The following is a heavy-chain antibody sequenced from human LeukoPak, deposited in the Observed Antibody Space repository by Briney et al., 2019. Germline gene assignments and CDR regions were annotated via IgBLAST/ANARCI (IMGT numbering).Heavy chain of an antibody. D-gene: IGHD3-3*01. CDR2: INHSGST. CDR3: ARHSSVYYDFWSGYRPYYYYYMDV. Sequence: PSETLSLTCAVYGGSFSGYYWSWIRQPPGKGLEWIGEINHSGSTNYNPSLKSRVTISVDTSKNQFSLKLSSVTAADTAVYYCARHSSVYYDFWSGYRPYYYYYMDVWGKGTTVTVSS. CDR1: GGSFSGYY. J-gene: IGHJ6*03. V-gene: IGHV4-34*01.